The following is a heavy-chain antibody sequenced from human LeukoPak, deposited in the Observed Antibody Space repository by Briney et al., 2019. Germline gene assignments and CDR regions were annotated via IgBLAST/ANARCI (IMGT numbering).Heavy chain of an antibody. CDR2: INDSGGNT. CDR1: GFTFSSYA. CDR3: AKTSAGIRGGYFDY. J-gene: IGHJ4*02. V-gene: IGHV3-23*01. D-gene: IGHD3-10*01. Sequence: GGSLRLSCAASGFTFSSYAMSWVRQAPGKGLEWISLINDSGGNTYYADSVKGRFTISRDNSKNTLFLQMSSLRAEDTAVYYCAKTSAGIRGGYFDYWGQGTLVTVSS.